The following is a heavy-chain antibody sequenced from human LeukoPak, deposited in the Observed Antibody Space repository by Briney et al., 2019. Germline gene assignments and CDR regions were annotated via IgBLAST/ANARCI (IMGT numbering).Heavy chain of an antibody. J-gene: IGHJ1*01. CDR1: GYTFTGHY. Sequence: ASVRVSCKASGYTFTGHYIHWVRQAPGQGLEWMGWLNPNSGGTNYAQNFQGRVTMTRDTSISTGYMELSRLRSDDTAVYYCARDLDNYSGSGSYYNGDPLFQHWGQGTLVTVSS. D-gene: IGHD3-10*01. CDR2: LNPNSGGT. CDR3: ARDLDNYSGSGSYYNGDPLFQH. V-gene: IGHV1-2*02.